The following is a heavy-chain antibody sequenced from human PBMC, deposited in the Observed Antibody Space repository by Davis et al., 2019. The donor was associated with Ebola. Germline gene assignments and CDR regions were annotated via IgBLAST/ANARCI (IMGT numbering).Heavy chain of an antibody. CDR3: ARLANIVVVPAGGMDV. CDR2: IDPSDSYT. Sequence: GESLKISCKGSGYSFTSYWIGWVRQMPGKGLEWMGTIDPSDSYTRYSPSFQGHVTFSIDQSISTAYLQWSSLKASDTAMYYCARLANIVVVPAGGMDVWGQGTTVTVSS. V-gene: IGHV5-10-1*01. J-gene: IGHJ6*02. D-gene: IGHD2-2*01. CDR1: GYSFTSYW.